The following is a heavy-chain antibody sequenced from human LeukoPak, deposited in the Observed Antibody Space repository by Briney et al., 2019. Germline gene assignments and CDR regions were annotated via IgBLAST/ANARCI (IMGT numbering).Heavy chain of an antibody. CDR1: GGSISSGDYY. CDR2: IYYSGST. CDR3: ASQLAAAGGAFDI. V-gene: IGHV4-30-4*01. D-gene: IGHD6-13*01. J-gene: IGHJ3*02. Sequence: SETLSLTCTVSGGSISSGDYYWSWIRQPPGKGLEWIGYIYYSGSTYYNPSLKSRVTISVDTSKNQFSLKLSSVTAADTAVYYCASQLAAAGGAFDIWGQGTMVTVSS.